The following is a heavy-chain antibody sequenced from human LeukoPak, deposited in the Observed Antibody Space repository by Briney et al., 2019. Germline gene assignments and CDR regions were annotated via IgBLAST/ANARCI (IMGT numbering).Heavy chain of an antibody. Sequence: GGSLRLSCTASGFTVSSTYMSWVRQAPGRGLEWVSIIYSGGTTYYADSVKGRFTISRDNSKNTMYLQMNSLRAEDTAVYYCARDRRNSGYGDYVDYFDYWGQGTLVTVSS. CDR2: IYSGGTT. D-gene: IGHD4-17*01. CDR1: GFTVSSTY. V-gene: IGHV3-66*01. CDR3: ARDRRNSGYGDYVDYFDY. J-gene: IGHJ4*02.